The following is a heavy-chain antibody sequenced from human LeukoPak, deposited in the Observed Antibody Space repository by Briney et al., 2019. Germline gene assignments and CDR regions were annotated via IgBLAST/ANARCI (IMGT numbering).Heavy chain of an antibody. J-gene: IGHJ4*02. CDR1: GFTFDDYG. Sequence: GGSLRLSCAASGFTFDDYGMNWVRQAPGKGLEWVGFIRSKDYGGTTEYAASVKGRFTISRDDSKSIAYLQMNSLKTEDTAVYYCTRGYSYGYYWGQGTLVTVSS. D-gene: IGHD5-18*01. CDR3: TRGYSYGYY. V-gene: IGHV3-49*04. CDR2: IRSKDYGGTT.